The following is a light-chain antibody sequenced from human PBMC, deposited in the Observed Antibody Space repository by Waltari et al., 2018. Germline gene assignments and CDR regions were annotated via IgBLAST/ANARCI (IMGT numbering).Light chain of an antibody. CDR3: CSYTGSSTSYG. CDR1: STELASYNL. J-gene: IGLJ1*01. V-gene: IGLV2-23*01. Sequence: QSALSQPASVSGSPGQSLTITCTGASTELASYNLVAWYQHHPNRAPKLIIYEATKRPSWISHRFYGAKSAATASLRISGLQADDEADYYCCSYTGSSTSYGCGGGTKVTVL. CDR2: EAT.